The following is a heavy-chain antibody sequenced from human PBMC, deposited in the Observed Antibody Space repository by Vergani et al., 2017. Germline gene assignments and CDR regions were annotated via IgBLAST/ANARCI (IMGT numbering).Heavy chain of an antibody. J-gene: IGHJ3*02. Sequence: EVQLLESGGGLAQPGGSLRLSCAASGFTFSRYSMNWVRQAPGRGLEWVSTLSASDRRTHYADSVKGRFTISRDNSKNTLFLHMNSLRPEDTAVYYCAKVGRSEVAGTFGAFDIWGQGTMVTVSS. CDR3: AKVGRSEVAGTFGAFDI. V-gene: IGHV3-23*01. CDR1: GFTFSRYS. CDR2: LSASDRRT. D-gene: IGHD6-19*01.